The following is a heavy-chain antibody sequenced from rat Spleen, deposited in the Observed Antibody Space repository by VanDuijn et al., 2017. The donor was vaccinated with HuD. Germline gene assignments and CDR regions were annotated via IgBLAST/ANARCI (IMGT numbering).Heavy chain of an antibody. CDR3: AKEGDGGYSSYPNWFAY. Sequence: EVQLVESGGGLVQPGRSLKLSCAASGFTFSDYGMAWVHQAPTKGLEWVATISYADTSGHSGTYYRDSVKGRFTISRDYAKNTLFLQMDSLRSEDTATYYCAKEGDGGYSSYPNWFAYWGQGTLVTVSS. D-gene: IGHD1-8*01. CDR2: ISYADTSGHSGT. V-gene: IGHV5-29*01. J-gene: IGHJ3*01. CDR1: GFTFSDYG.